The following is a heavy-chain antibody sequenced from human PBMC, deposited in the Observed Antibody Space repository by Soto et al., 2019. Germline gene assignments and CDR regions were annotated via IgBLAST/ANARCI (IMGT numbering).Heavy chain of an antibody. J-gene: IGHJ6*03. CDR1: GGSFISYS. CDR2: IIPIQNKA. D-gene: IGHD4-17*01. V-gene: IGHV1-69*08. Sequence: QVQLVQSGAERKKPGSSVKVSCEASGGSFISYSFIWVRQAPGQGLQWMGRIIPIQNKANYALKFQGRVTITADTSTSTVYMELSSLRSADTAVYYCARVAEMGTVTKGYYYYMDVWGKGTTVTVSS. CDR3: ARVAEMGTVTKGYYYYMDV.